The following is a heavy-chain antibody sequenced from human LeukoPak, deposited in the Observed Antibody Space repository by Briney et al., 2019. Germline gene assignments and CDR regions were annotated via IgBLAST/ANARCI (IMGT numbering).Heavy chain of an antibody. J-gene: IGHJ5*02. D-gene: IGHD1-26*01. CDR1: GFTFSNSG. Sequence: PGGSLRLSCAASGFTFSNSGMSWVRQAPGKGLEWVSAISGSGGSTWYAASVKGRFTISRDSAKNTLYLQMNSLRAEDTAVYYCAKGGTGSSGPSWFDPWGQGTLVTVSS. V-gene: IGHV3-23*01. CDR3: AKGGTGSSGPSWFDP. CDR2: ISGSGGST.